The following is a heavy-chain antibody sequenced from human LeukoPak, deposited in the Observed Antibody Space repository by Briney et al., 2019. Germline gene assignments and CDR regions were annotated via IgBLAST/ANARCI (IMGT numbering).Heavy chain of an antibody. CDR2: IYYSGST. CDR3: ARPFYRIAVEI. CDR1: GGSFSGYY. V-gene: IGHV4-34*01. D-gene: IGHD6-19*01. J-gene: IGHJ4*02. Sequence: SETLSLTCAVYGGSFSGYYWSWIRQPPGKGLEWIGSIYYSGSTYYNPSLKSRVTISVDTSKNQFSLKLSSVTAADTAVYYCARPFYRIAVEIWGQGTLVTVSS.